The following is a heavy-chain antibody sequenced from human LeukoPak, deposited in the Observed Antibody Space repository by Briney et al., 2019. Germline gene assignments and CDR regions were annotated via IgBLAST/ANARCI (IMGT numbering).Heavy chain of an antibody. CDR1: GGSFSGYY. J-gene: IGHJ4*02. D-gene: IGHD4-11*01. CDR2: INHSGST. V-gene: IGHV4-34*01. CDR3: ARGLSTRSVN. Sequence: PSETLSLTCAVYGGSFSGYYWSWIRQPPGKGLEWIGEINHSGSTNYNPSLKGRVTISVDTSKNQFSLKLSSVTAADTAVHYCARGLSTRSVNWGQGTLVTVSS.